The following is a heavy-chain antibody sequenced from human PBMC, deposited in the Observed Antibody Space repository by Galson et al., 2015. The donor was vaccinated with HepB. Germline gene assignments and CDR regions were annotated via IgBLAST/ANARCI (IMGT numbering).Heavy chain of an antibody. D-gene: IGHD5-12*01. CDR1: GGSLSSGSYS. CDR2: IQHSGSS. Sequence: LSLTCGVSGGSLSSGSYSWTWIRHPPGKGLQWIGYIQHSGSSYSNPALKSRVTMSVDRSKNQFFLNLTSVTAADTALYYCAREGSGYMFDYWGPGIQVIVSS. CDR3: AREGSGYMFDY. J-gene: IGHJ4*02. V-gene: IGHV4-30-2*01.